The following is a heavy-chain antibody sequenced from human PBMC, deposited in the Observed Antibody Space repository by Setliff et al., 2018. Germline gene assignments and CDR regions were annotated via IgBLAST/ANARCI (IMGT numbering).Heavy chain of an antibody. CDR2: IRRGVS. J-gene: IGHJ3*02. CDR3: ARGGVTNYYDSSGIPDALDI. D-gene: IGHD3-22*01. CDR1: GFTFSSYT. Sequence: GWSLRLSCAGSGFTFSSYTMNWVRQAPGKGPEWVSVIRRGVSHYADSVTGRFTISRDNSKNTLYLQMSSLRAEDTAVYYCARGGVTNYYDSSGIPDALDIWGQGTMVTVSS. V-gene: IGHV3-66*01.